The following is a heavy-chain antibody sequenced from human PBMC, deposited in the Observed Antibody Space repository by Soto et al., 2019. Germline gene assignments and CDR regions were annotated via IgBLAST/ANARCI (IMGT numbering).Heavy chain of an antibody. CDR2: ISSNGGST. V-gene: IGHV3-64*01. CDR3: ARGPGYFFDY. J-gene: IGHJ4*02. CDR1: GVTFSSYA. Sequence: EVQLVESGGGLVQPGGSLRLSCAASGVTFSSYAMHWVRQAPGKGLEYVSAISSNGGSTYYANSVKGRFTISRDNSKNTLYLQMGSLRAEDMAVYYCARGPGYFFDYWGQGTLVTVSS.